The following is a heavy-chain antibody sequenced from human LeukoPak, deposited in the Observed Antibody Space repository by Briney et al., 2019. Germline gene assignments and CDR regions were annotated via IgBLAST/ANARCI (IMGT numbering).Heavy chain of an antibody. CDR1: GFTFSSYW. Sequence: GGSLRLSCAASGFTFSSYWMHWVRQAPGKGLVWVSRINSDGSSASYADSVKGRFTISRDNAKNTLYLQMNSLRAEDTAVYYCAGYCGGGSCYSGDYWGQGTLVTVSS. CDR2: INSDGSSA. CDR3: AGYCGGGSCYSGDY. V-gene: IGHV3-74*01. J-gene: IGHJ4*02. D-gene: IGHD2-15*01.